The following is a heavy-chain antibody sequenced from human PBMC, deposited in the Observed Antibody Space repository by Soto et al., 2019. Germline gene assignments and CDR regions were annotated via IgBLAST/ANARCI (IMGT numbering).Heavy chain of an antibody. D-gene: IGHD6-13*01. CDR3: AHRIAAPGRTLDY. J-gene: IGHJ4*02. CDR2: IYWNGEK. V-gene: IGHV2-5*01. CDR1: GFSLRTDAVG. Sequence: QITLKESGPTLVRPTQPLTLTCTVSGFSLRTDAVGVAWIRQSPGKALEWLGIIYWNGEKRYKSSLQTRLTITRDTSKNQVVLTMTDMAPLDTATYFCAHRIAAPGRTLDYWGQGVLVTVSS.